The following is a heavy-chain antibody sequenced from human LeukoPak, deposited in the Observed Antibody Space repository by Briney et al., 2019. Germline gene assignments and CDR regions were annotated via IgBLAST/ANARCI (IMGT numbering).Heavy chain of an antibody. CDR3: ARVGRGDHTWGSYYCDH. J-gene: IGHJ4*02. V-gene: IGHV4-59*01. CDR2: ISSGGRT. Sequence: PSETLSLTCTVSGDSFSSYHWSWLRQPPGKGLGWIGYISSGGRTSYNPSLQSRVTISVDTSKNQFSLKLSSVTAADTAVYYCARVGRGDHTWGSYYCDHWGQGTLVSVSS. CDR1: GDSFSSYH. D-gene: IGHD3-16*01.